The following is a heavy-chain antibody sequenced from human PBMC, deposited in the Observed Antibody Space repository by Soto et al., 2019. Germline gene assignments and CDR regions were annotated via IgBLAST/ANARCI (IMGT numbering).Heavy chain of an antibody. CDR2: MNPNSGNT. J-gene: IGHJ4*02. Sequence: QVQLVQSGAEVKKPGASVKVSCKASGYTFTSYDINWVRQATGQGLEWMGWMNPNSGNTGYAQKFQGRVTMTRNPSISTAYMELSSLRSEDTAVYYCARKSSVRGVINLLWYWGQGTLVTVSS. CDR1: GYTFTSYD. V-gene: IGHV1-8*01. D-gene: IGHD3-10*01. CDR3: ARKSSVRGVINLLWY.